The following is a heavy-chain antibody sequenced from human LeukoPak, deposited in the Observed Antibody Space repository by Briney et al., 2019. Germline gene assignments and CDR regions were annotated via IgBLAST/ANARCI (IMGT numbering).Heavy chain of an antibody. CDR2: IYSSGST. Sequence: SETLSLTCTVSGGSISSSYWTWIRQPAGKGLEWIGRIYSSGSTNYNPSLKSRLTMSVDTSRNQFSLELNSVTGADKGVYYCARECFSSICPYNNMDVWGQGTTVTVSS. CDR3: ARECFSSICPYNNMDV. V-gene: IGHV4-4*07. J-gene: IGHJ6*02. D-gene: IGHD2-2*01. CDR1: GGSISSSY.